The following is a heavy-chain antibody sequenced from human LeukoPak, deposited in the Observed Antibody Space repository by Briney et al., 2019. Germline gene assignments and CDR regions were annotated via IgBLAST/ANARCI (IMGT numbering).Heavy chain of an antibody. CDR2: ISTSGSTI. D-gene: IGHD6-19*01. CDR3: AKRLSSGWLEFDY. V-gene: IGHV3-11*01. J-gene: IGHJ4*02. Sequence: GGSLRLSCAASGFTFSDYYMSWIRQAPGKGLEWVSYISTSGSTIYYADSVKGRFTISRDNSKNTLYLQMNSLRAEDTAVYYCAKRLSSGWLEFDYWGQGTLVTVSS. CDR1: GFTFSDYY.